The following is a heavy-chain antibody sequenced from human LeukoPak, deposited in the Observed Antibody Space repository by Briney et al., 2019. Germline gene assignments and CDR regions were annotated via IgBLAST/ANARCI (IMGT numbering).Heavy chain of an antibody. D-gene: IGHD3-22*01. V-gene: IGHV1-2*02. J-gene: IGHJ4*02. CDR2: INSNSGGT. Sequence: ASVKVSCKASGYTFTGYYMHWVRQAPGQGLERMGWINSNSGGTNYAQKFQGRVTMTRDTSISTAYMELSRLRSDDTAVYYCARALTMIVVAPWGFDYWGQGTLVTVSS. CDR1: GYTFTGYY. CDR3: ARALTMIVVAPWGFDY.